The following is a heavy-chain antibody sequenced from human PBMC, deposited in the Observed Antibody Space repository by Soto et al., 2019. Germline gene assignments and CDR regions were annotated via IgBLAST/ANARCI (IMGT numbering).Heavy chain of an antibody. CDR3: AKRAVAGRNWYSDL. J-gene: IGHJ2*01. Sequence: EVQLLESGGGLVQPGGSLRLSCAASGFTFSTYTMSWVRQAPGKGMECVSAISGTGGSSSYTDSVKGRFTISRDNSKNTLSLQMDSLRAEDTARYYCAKRAVAGRNWYSDLWGRGTLVTVSS. CDR2: ISGTGGSS. D-gene: IGHD6-19*01. CDR1: GFTFSTYT. V-gene: IGHV3-23*01.